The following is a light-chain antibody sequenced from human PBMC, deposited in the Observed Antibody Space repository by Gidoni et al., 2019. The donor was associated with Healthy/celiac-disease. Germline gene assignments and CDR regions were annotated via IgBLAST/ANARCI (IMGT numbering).Light chain of an antibody. CDR1: SSDVGGYNY. CDR2: DVS. V-gene: IGLV2-11*01. CDR3: CSYAGSYTLKVV. J-gene: IGLJ2*01. Sequence: QSALTQPRSVSVSPGQPVTISCTGTSSDVGGYNYVSWYQQHPGKAPKLMIYDVSKRPSGVPDRFSGSKSGNTASLTISGLQAEDEADYYCCSYAGSYTLKVVFGGGTKLTVL.